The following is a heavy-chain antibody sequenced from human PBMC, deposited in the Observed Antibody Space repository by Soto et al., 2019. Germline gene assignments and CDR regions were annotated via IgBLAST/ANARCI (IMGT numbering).Heavy chain of an antibody. D-gene: IGHD2-15*01. V-gene: IGHV3-13*04. CDR3: ARVRGRAAYYGMDV. CDR2: IGTAGDT. CDR1: GFTFSSYD. Sequence: PGGSLRLSCAASGFTFSSYDMHWVRQATGKGLEWVSAIGTAGDTYYPGSVKGRFTISRENAKNSLYLQMNSLRAGDTAVYYCARVRGRAAYYGMDVWGQGTTVTVSS. J-gene: IGHJ6*02.